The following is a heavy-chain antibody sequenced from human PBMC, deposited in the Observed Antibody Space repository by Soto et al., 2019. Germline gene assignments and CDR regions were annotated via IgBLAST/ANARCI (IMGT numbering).Heavy chain of an antibody. CDR1: GFIFDDYG. V-gene: IGHV3-20*04. CDR2: VNWNGGST. CDR3: VRGASLNFDY. J-gene: IGHJ4*02. Sequence: EVQLVESGGGVLRPGGSLRLSCAASGFIFDDYGMRWARQAPGKGLEWVSGVNWNGGSTGYADSVKGRFTISIDNAKNFLFLQMNSLRVEDTAFYYCVRGASLNFDYWGQGTLVTVSS. D-gene: IGHD1-26*01.